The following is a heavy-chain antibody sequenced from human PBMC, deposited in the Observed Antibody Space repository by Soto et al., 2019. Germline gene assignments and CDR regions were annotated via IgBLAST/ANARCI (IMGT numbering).Heavy chain of an antibody. Sequence: GGSLRLSCAASGFTFSSYGMHWVRQAPGKGLEWVAVISYDGSNKYYADSVKGRFTISRDNSKNTLYLQMNSLRAEDTAVYYCAKLSGGDLWTPVDYWGQGTLVTVSS. CDR1: GFTFSSYG. V-gene: IGHV3-30*18. J-gene: IGHJ4*02. D-gene: IGHD2-21*02. CDR2: ISYDGSNK. CDR3: AKLSGGDLWTPVDY.